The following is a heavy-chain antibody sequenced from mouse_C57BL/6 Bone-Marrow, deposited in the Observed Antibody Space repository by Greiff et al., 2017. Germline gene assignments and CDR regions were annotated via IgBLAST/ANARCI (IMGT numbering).Heavy chain of an antibody. CDR1: GYSFTGYF. CDR3: ARIRIYYDYVDWYFDV. D-gene: IGHD2-4*01. CDR2: INPYNGDT. J-gene: IGHJ1*03. Sequence: VQLQQSGPELVKPGDSVKISCKASGYSFTGYFMNWVMQSHGKSLEWIGRINPYNGDTFYNQKFKGKATLTVDKSSSTAHMELRSLTSEDSAVYYCARIRIYYDYVDWYFDVWGTGTTVTVSS. V-gene: IGHV1-20*01.